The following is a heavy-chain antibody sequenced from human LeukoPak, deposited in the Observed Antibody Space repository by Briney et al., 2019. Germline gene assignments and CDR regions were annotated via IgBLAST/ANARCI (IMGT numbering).Heavy chain of an antibody. D-gene: IGHD6-13*01. CDR2: IYTSGST. CDR3: ARDGAAAGTRNYYYYYYMDV. V-gene: IGHV4-4*07. CDR1: GGSISSYY. Sequence: PSETLSLTCTVSGGSISSYYWSWIRQPAGKGLEWIGRIYTSGSTNYNPSLKSRVTMSVDTSKNQFSLKLSSVTAADTAVYYCARDGAAAGTRNYYYYYYMDVWGKGTTVTVSS. J-gene: IGHJ6*03.